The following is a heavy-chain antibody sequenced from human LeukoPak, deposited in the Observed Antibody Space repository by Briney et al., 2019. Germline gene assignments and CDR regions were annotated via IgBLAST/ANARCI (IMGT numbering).Heavy chain of an antibody. Sequence: SVKVSCKASGGTFSSYAISWVRQAPGQGLEWMGGIIPIFGTANYAQKFQGRVTITTDEYTSTAYMELSSLRSEDTAVYYCARGGGEGAPRFDYWGQGTLVTVSS. CDR2: IIPIFGTA. D-gene: IGHD3-16*01. CDR3: ARGGGEGAPRFDY. J-gene: IGHJ4*02. CDR1: GGTFSSYA. V-gene: IGHV1-69*05.